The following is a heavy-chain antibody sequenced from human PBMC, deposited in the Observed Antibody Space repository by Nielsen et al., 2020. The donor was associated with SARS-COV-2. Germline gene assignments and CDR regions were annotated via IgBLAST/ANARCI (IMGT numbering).Heavy chain of an antibody. CDR1: GYSFTSHW. CDR2: IDPSDSYV. CDR3: VRYASEYYYYYYMDV. J-gene: IGHJ6*03. Sequence: GESLKISCKGSGYSFTSHWITWVRQMPGKGLEWMGRIDPSDSYVDYSPSFQGHVAISADKSISTAYLQWSSLKASDTAMYYCVRYASEYYYYYYMDVWGTGTTVTVPS. V-gene: IGHV5-10-1*01. D-gene: IGHD2-2*01.